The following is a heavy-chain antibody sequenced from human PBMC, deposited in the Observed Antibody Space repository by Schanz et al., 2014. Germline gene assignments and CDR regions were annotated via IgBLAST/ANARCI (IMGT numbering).Heavy chain of an antibody. CDR3: ARGGYSSGWYDRDIAHFDY. CDR2: ISAYNGNT. V-gene: IGHV1-18*01. J-gene: IGHJ4*02. D-gene: IGHD6-19*01. CDR1: GYTFSSYG. Sequence: QVQLVQSGAEVKKPGASVKVSYKTSGYTFSSYGITWVRQAPGQGLEWMGWISAYNGNTNYAQKLQGRVTMTTDTSTSTAYMELRSLRSDDTAVYYCARGGYSSGWYDRDIAHFDYWGQGTLVTVSS.